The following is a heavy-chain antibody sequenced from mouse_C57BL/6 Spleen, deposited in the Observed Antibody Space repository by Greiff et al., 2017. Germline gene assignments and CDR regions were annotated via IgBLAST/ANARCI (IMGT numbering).Heavy chain of an antibody. D-gene: IGHD2-1*01. CDR3: ARGIYYGNPRAMDD. Sequence: VQLQQPGAELVRPGSSVKLSCKASGYTFTSYWMDWVKQRPGQGLEWIGNIYPSDSETHYNQKFKDKATLTVDKSSSTAYMPLSSLTSEDSAVYYCARGIYYGNPRAMDDWGQGTSVTVSA. CDR1: GYTFTSYW. CDR2: IYPSDSET. V-gene: IGHV1-61*01. J-gene: IGHJ4*01.